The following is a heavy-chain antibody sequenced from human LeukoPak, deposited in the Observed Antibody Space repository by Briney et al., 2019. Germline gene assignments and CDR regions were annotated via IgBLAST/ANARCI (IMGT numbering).Heavy chain of an antibody. V-gene: IGHV3-9*01. Sequence: SLKLSDARSAFSFDDVAMHWLRRVPWKGLEWVSGITWTSGEKADADAVEGRFAICRDNVKNSLYLQMKRLRVEDTALYYCAKDRLYGGLFGSFDYWGQG. CDR1: AFSFDDVA. CDR3: AKDRLYGGLFGSFDY. CDR2: ITWTSGEK. D-gene: IGHD4-23*01. J-gene: IGHJ4*02.